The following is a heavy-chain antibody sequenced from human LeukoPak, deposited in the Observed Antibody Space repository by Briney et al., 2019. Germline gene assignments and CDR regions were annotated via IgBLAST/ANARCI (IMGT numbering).Heavy chain of an antibody. J-gene: IGHJ4*02. D-gene: IGHD3-22*01. CDR1: GYTFTNYG. Sequence: GASVKVSCKASGYTFTNYGIFWVRQAPGQGLEWMGWISAYSGNTNYAQKLQGRVTMTTETSTSTAYMELEGLRSDDTAVYYCAISQGSYYDTSGYLGGDYWGQGTLVTVSS. V-gene: IGHV1-18*01. CDR3: AISQGSYYDTSGYLGGDY. CDR2: ISAYSGNT.